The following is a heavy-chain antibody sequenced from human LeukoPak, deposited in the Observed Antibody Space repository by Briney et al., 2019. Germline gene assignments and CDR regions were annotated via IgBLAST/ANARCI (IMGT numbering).Heavy chain of an antibody. D-gene: IGHD4-17*01. CDR1: GFTFSSYA. Sequence: GGSLRLSCAASGFTFSSYAMSWVRQAPGKGLEWVSAIGGSGGSTYYAGSVKGRFTISRDNSKNTLYLQMNSLRAEDTAVYYCAKMGGDYGGLDYWGQGTLVTVSS. V-gene: IGHV3-23*01. J-gene: IGHJ4*02. CDR3: AKMGGDYGGLDY. CDR2: IGGSGGST.